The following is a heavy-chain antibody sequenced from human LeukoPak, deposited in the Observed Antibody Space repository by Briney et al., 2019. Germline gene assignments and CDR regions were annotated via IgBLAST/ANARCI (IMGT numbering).Heavy chain of an antibody. D-gene: IGHD5-18*01. CDR3: ARHLSGITGYTYGRGIDY. J-gene: IGHJ4*02. CDR1: GFTFDDYG. CDR2: INWNGGST. V-gene: IGHV3-20*04. Sequence: GGSLRLSCAASGFTFDDYGMSWVRQAPGKGLEWVSGINWNGGSTGYADSVKGRFTISRDNAKTSLYLQMNSLRAEDTAVYYCARHLSGITGYTYGRGIDYWGQGTLVTVSS.